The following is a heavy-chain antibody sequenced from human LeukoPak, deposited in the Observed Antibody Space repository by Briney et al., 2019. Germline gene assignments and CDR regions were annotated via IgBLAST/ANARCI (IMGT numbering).Heavy chain of an antibody. D-gene: IGHD1-26*01. J-gene: IGHJ3*02. Sequence: GGSLRLSCAVSGFTFSGHWMFWVRQAPGKGLEWVSSTNSDGSSRGYTDSVKGRFTVSRDNAKNTLYLQMNSLRAEDTAVYYCARPHIVGASLAFDIWGQGTMVTVSS. CDR1: GFTFSGHW. V-gene: IGHV3-74*01. CDR3: ARPHIVGASLAFDI. CDR2: TNSDGSSR.